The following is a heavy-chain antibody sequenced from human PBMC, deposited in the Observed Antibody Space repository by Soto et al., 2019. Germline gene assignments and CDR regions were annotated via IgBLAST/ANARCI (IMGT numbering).Heavy chain of an antibody. V-gene: IGHV3-30-3*01. Sequence: QVQLVESGGGVVQPGRSLRLSCAASGFTFSSYAMHWVRKAPGKGLEWVAVISYDGSNKYYADSVKGRCTISRDNSKNTLYLQMNSLSAEDTAVYYCARSLKTLPYSFDYWGQGTLVTVSS. CDR1: GFTFSSYA. J-gene: IGHJ4*02. CDR2: ISYDGSNK. CDR3: ARSLKTLPYSFDY.